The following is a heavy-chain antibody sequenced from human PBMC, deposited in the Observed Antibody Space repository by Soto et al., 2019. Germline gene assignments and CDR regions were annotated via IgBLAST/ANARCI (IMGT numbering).Heavy chain of an antibody. V-gene: IGHV1-18*01. D-gene: IGHD6-13*01. CDR2: ISGFNGNT. CDR3: ARGGSSWSAEYYQH. CDR1: GYTFSNYG. J-gene: IGHJ1*01. Sequence: QVQLVQSGAEVKKPGASVKVSCKASGYTFSNYGISWVRQAPGQGPEWMGWISGFNGNTNYAQTLQGRVTMTTDTSTSMAYMQLRSLRSDDTAVYYCARGGSSWSAEYYQHWGLGTLVIVSS.